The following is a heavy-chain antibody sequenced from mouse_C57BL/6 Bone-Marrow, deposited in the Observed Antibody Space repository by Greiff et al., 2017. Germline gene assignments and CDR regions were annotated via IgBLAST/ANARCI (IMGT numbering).Heavy chain of an antibody. CDR1: GFTFSDSY. D-gene: IGHD1-1*01. CDR2: FNYDGSST. V-gene: IGHV5-16*01. Sequence: EVKLVESEGGLVQPGSSMKLSCTASGFTFSDSYMALVRQVPEKGLEWVANFNYDGSSTYYLDSLKSRFIISRDNAKNILYMQMSSLKSEDTATEYCARGGDYCGGGDYYAMDYWGQGTSVTVSA. CDR3: ARGGDYCGGGDYYAMDY. J-gene: IGHJ4*01.